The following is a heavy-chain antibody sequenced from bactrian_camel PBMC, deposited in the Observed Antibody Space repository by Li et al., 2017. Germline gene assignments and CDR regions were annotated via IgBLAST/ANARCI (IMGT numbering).Heavy chain of an antibody. CDR2: IVGESGST. J-gene: IGHJ4*01. D-gene: IGHD5*01. Sequence: HVQLVESGGGSVQAGGSLRLSCASSGYTYALGWFRQAPGKKREGVACIVGESGSTYYTDPVKGRFTISIDNAKTTIWLQMNNLKPEDTAKYYCAARAGIAGPWYPLETTSYNHWGQGTQVTVS. CDR1: GYTYA. CDR3: AARAGIAGPWYPLETTSYNH. V-gene: IGHV3S63*01.